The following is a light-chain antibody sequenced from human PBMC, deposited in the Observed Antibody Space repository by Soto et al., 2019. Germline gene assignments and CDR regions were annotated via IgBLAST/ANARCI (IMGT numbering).Light chain of an antibody. CDR3: NSYASVNSPVL. CDR1: SSDVGGYNY. J-gene: IGLJ2*01. V-gene: IGLV2-14*03. Sequence: QSALTQPASLSGSPGQSITISCTGTSSDVGGYNYVSWYQQHPGKAPRLMIYGVSNRPLGVSYRFSGSKSGHTASLTISGLQSEDEADYYGNSYASVNSPVLFGGGTKLTVL. CDR2: GVS.